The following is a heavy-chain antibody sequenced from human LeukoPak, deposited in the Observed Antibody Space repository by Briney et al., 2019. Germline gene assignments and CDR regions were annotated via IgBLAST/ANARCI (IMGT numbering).Heavy chain of an antibody. CDR1: GGSINKNTNY. V-gene: IGHV4-39*01. CDR2: IYYSGSI. J-gene: IGHJ5*02. D-gene: IGHD3-3*01. Sequence: SETLSLTCTVSGGSINKNTNYWGWIRQPPGKGLEWIGSIYYSGSIYYNPSLKSRVTISVDTSKSQFSLKLSSVTAADTAVYYCARHNFWSGYYNWFDPWGQGTLVTVSS. CDR3: ARHNFWSGYYNWFDP.